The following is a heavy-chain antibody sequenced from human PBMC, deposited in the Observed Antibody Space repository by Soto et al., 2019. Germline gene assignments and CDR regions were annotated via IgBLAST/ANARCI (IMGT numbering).Heavy chain of an antibody. CDR3: ADIAVCYSVDY. D-gene: IGHD2-21*01. V-gene: IGHV3-15*01. CDR2: ITSISQGGPT. CDR1: GFTLSNAW. J-gene: IGHJ4*02. Sequence: EVQLVESGGGLVKPGGSLRLSCAASGFTLSNAWMNWVRQAPGKGLEWGARITSISQGGPTDYPGTVNGRFIISRDESKNMLYLHMNSLTTEDTGGHCGADIAVCYSVDYWGQGTLVTVSS.